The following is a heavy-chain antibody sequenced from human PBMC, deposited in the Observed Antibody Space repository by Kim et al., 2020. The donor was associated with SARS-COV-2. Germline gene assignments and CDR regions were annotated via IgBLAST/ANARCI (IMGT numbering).Heavy chain of an antibody. J-gene: IGHJ4*02. CDR3: ARHRKGPRDHDY. Sequence: GESLKISCKGSGYSFTSYWISWVRQMPGKGLEWMGRIDPSDSYTNYSPSFQGHVTISADKSISTAYLQWSSLKASDTAMYYCARHRKGPRDHDYWGQGTLVTVSS. CDR2: IDPSDSYT. V-gene: IGHV5-10-1*01. CDR1: GYSFTSYW.